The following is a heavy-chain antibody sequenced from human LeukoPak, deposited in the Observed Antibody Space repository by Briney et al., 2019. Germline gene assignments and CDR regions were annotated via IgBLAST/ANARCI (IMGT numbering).Heavy chain of an antibody. Sequence: AAAVKVSSRASGGTFISYDIRWVGQAPGEGGEGMGGIIPMFGTANYAQTSQGIVTITAHKSTTTAYTELSSLRSEDTAVSYCSSRYCSSTSCYSYYYGMDVWGKGTTVTVSS. J-gene: IGHJ6*04. CDR1: GGTFISYD. D-gene: IGHD2-2*02. V-gene: IGHV1-69*06. CDR2: IIPMFGTA. CDR3: SSRYCSSTSCYSYYYGMDV.